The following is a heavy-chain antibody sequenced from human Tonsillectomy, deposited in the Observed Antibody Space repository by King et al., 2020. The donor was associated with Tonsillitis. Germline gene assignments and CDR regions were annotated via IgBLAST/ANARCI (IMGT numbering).Heavy chain of an antibody. CDR1: GGSFSGYY. D-gene: IGHD2-21*01. Sequence: VQLQQWGTGLLKPSETLSLTCAVSGGSFSGYYWSWIRQAPGKGLEWIGEVNHSGSTKYSPSLKSRVTISVDTSKNQFSLNLTSVTAADTALYFCARGMCGGCLHHHYYYGLDVWGQGTTVTVSS. J-gene: IGHJ6*02. CDR2: VNHSGST. V-gene: IGHV4-34*01. CDR3: ARGMCGGCLHHHYYYGLDV.